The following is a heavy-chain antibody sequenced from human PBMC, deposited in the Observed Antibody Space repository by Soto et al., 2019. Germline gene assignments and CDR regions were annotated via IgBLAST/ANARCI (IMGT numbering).Heavy chain of an antibody. CDR2: ISYDGSNR. V-gene: IGHV3-33*05. CDR1: AFTFSSYG. Sequence: LVESGGGVVQPGTSLRVSCAASAFTFSSYGMNWVRQAPGKGLEWVALISYDGSNRYYADSVKGRFTISRDNSKNTLFLEMNSLRAEETAVYYCARESQCTAGACHDSGGYYSQGMDLWGQGTTVAVSS. D-gene: IGHD2-8*02. CDR3: ARESQCTAGACHDSGGYYSQGMDL. J-gene: IGHJ6*02.